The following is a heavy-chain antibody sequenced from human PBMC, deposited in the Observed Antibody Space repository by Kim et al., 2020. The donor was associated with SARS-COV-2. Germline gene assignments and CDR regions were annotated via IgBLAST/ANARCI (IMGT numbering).Heavy chain of an antibody. CDR3: ARDLAGGWSLDY. J-gene: IGHJ4*02. D-gene: IGHD6-19*01. CDR1: GYTFTNHH. Sequence: ASVKVSCRTSGYTFTNHHIHWVRQAPGQGLEYMGIISPRGHDTRYSQKFQDRIMVTSDTSTSTVFMELSSLTSDDTALYYCARDLAGGWSLDYWGPGTLVIVSS. CDR2: ISPRGHDT. V-gene: IGHV1-46*01.